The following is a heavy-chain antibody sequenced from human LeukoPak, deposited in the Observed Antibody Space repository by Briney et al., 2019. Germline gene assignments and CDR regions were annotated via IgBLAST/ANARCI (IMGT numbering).Heavy chain of an antibody. D-gene: IGHD3-10*01. Sequence: GGSLRLSCAASGFAFSNYAMSWVRQAPGKGLEWVSSLSGGGGSRYYADSVMGRFTISRDNSKNTLYLQMNSLRAEDTAVDYCAKAVRSMVTGGGYFDSWGQGTLVTVSS. J-gene: IGHJ4*02. CDR1: GFAFSNYA. V-gene: IGHV3-23*01. CDR2: LSGGGGSR. CDR3: AKAVRSMVTGGGYFDS.